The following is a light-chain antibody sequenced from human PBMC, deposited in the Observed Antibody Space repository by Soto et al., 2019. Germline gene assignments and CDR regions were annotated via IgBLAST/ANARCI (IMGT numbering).Light chain of an antibody. CDR2: ASS. J-gene: IGKJ4*01. CDR1: QTITTY. CDR3: PQIYSAPLT. Sequence: DIQMTQSPSSLFASVGDSVTITCRASQTITTYLNWYRKKPGKATKILIYASSSLESGVPSRPRAIASETAFTLTLSSLKPQNLATSLGPQIYSAPLTFGGGNKV. V-gene: IGKV1-39*01.